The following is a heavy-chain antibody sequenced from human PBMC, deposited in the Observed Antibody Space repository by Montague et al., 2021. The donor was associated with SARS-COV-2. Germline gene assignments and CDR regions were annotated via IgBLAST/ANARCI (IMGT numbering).Heavy chain of an antibody. J-gene: IGHJ4*02. V-gene: IGHV3-48*03. CDR3: ARESFTGKYVEY. CDR2: ITCNGGTT. Sequence: SLRLSCAASGFTFSGHDMSWVRQAPGKGLEWIPTITCNGGTTYYTDSVKGRFTISRDNAKNSLYLQMNSLRVEDTAVYYCARESFTGKYVEYWGQGTLVTVSS. CDR1: GFTFSGHD. D-gene: IGHD3-9*01.